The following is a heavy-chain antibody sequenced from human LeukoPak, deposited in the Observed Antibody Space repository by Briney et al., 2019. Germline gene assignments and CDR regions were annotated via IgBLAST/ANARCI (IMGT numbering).Heavy chain of an antibody. CDR2: ITTKRSNYAT. CDR1: GFTFSDSD. J-gene: IGHJ5*02. Sequence: GGSLRLSCAASGFTFSDSDIHWVRQATGKGLEWVGRITTKRSNYATAYTASVKGRFTISRHDSENTAYLQMNSLRAEDAAIYYCAKDGGSGMGFDPWGQGTLVTVSS. CDR3: AKDGGSGMGFDP. V-gene: IGHV3-73*01. D-gene: IGHD3-10*01.